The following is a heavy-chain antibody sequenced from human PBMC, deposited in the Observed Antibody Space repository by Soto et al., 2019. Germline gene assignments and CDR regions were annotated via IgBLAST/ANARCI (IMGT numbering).Heavy chain of an antibody. V-gene: IGHV1-46*01. J-gene: IGHJ3*02. CDR2: INPSGGST. CDR3: AKDHGSSGWYDGGNAFDI. Sequence: GASVKVSCKASGYTFTSYYMHWVRQAPGQGLEWMGIINPSGGSTSYAQKFQGRVTMTRDTSTSTVYMELNSLRAEDTAVYYCAKDHGSSGWYDGGNAFDIWGQGTMVTVSS. CDR1: GYTFTSYY. D-gene: IGHD6-19*01.